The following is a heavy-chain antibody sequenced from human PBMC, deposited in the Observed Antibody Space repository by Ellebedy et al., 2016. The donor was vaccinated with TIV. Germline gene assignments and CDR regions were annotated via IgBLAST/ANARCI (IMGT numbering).Heavy chain of an antibody. Sequence: AASVKVSCKASGYTFTGYYMHWVRQAPGQGLEWMGWMNPNSGNTGYAQKFQGRVTITRNTSISTAYMELSSLRSEDTAVYYCASQPTNWGTSQTLDYWGQGTLVTVSS. CDR3: ASQPTNWGTSQTLDY. J-gene: IGHJ4*02. D-gene: IGHD7-27*01. V-gene: IGHV1-8*03. CDR1: GYTFTGYY. CDR2: MNPNSGNT.